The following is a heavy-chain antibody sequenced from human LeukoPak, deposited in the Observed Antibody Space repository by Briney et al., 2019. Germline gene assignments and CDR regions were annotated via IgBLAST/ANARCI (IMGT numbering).Heavy chain of an antibody. CDR2: ISYDGSNK. J-gene: IGHJ6*02. CDR3: AKPSRYYYDSSGYYPPPYGMDV. CDR1: GFTFSSYG. Sequence: PGRSLRLSCAASGFTFSSYGMHWVRQAPGKGLEWVAVISYDGSNKYYADSVKGRFTIPRDNSKNTLYLQMNSLRAEDTAVYYCAKPSRYYYDSSGYYPPPYGMDVWGQGTTVTVSS. D-gene: IGHD3-22*01. V-gene: IGHV3-30*18.